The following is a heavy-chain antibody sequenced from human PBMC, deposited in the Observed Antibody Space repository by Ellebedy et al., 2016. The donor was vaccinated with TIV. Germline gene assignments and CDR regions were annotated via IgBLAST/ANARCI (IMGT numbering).Heavy chain of an antibody. D-gene: IGHD2-21*02. V-gene: IGHV1-69*13. CDR2: IIPIFDTP. J-gene: IGHJ4*02. Sequence: AASVKVSCKASGGTFSTDAFSWVRQAPGQGLEWMGLIIPIFDTPNYAQKLQGRVTITADEVTSTAYMELSSLRSEDTAVYYCASGGRGDPGVMGVTTFDHWGQGTLVSVSS. CDR1: GGTFSTDA. CDR3: ASGGRGDPGVMGVTTFDH.